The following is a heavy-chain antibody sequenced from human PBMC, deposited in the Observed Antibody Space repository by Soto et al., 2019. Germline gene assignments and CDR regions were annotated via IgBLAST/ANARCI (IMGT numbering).Heavy chain of an antibody. V-gene: IGHV3-7*01. CDR1: GFTFSSYW. CDR3: ARERGAYESWFDP. J-gene: IGHJ5*02. D-gene: IGHD5-12*01. Sequence: VQLVESGGGVVQPGRSLRLSCAASGFTFSSYWMSWVRQAPGKGLEWVANIKQDGSEKYYVDSVKGRFTISRDNAKNSPYLQMNSLRAEDTAVYYCARERGAYESWFDPWGQGTLVTVSS. CDR2: IKQDGSEK.